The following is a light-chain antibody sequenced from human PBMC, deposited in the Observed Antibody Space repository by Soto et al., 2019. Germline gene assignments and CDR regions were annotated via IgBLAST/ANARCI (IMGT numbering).Light chain of an antibody. CDR1: QTIGSN. Sequence: EIGMTQSPATLSVSPGERATLSCKSSQTIGSNLAWYLQKPGQAPRLLIYGASTRATGISVRFSGSGSGTEFTLTISSLQSEDFAVYYCQQYNNWPITFGQGTRLEIK. CDR3: QQYNNWPIT. J-gene: IGKJ5*01. CDR2: GAS. V-gene: IGKV3-15*01.